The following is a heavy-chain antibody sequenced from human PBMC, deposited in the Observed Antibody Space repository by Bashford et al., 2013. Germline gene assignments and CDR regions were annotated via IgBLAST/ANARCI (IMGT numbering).Heavy chain of an antibody. CDR2: ISAYNGNT. CDR1: GYTFTSYG. Sequence: ASVKVSCKASGYTFTSYGISWVRQAPGQGLEWMGWISAYNGNTKYAQKFQGRVTMTTDTSTSTVYMELRSLRSDDTALYYCAREVRGATVTLDYVGPGNPGHRLL. J-gene: IGHJ4*02. D-gene: IGHD4-17*01. CDR3: AREVRGATVTLDY. V-gene: IGHV1-18*01.